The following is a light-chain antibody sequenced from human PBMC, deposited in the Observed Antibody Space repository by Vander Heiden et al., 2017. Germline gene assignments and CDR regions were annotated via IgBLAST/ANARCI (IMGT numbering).Light chain of an antibody. J-gene: IGKJ4*01. V-gene: IGKV1-39*01. CDR1: RSISSY. Sequence: DIRMTQSPSSLSASVGDRVTITCRASRSISSYLNWYQQKPGKAPKLLIYAASSLQSGVPSRFSGSGSGTDFTLTISSLQPEDFATYYCQQSYSTLLTFGGGTKVEIK. CDR2: AAS. CDR3: QQSYSTLLT.